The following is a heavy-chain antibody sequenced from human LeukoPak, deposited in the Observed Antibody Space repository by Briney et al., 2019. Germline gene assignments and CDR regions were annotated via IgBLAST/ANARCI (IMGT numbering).Heavy chain of an antibody. Sequence: PGGSLRLSCAASGFTFSDYYMSWIRQAPRKGLEWVSYISSSSSYTNYADSVKGRFTISRDNAKNSLYLQMNSLRAEDTAVYYCVVSYDSSGYYPDYWGQGTLVTVSS. CDR3: VVSYDSSGYYPDY. V-gene: IGHV3-11*06. J-gene: IGHJ4*02. D-gene: IGHD3-22*01. CDR1: GFTFSDYY. CDR2: ISSSSSYT.